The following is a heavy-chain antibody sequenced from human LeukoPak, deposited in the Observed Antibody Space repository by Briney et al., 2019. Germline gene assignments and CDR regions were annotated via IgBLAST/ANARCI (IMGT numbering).Heavy chain of an antibody. D-gene: IGHD3-10*01. CDR2: INTNTGNP. J-gene: IGHJ5*02. CDR1: GYTFTSYA. CDR3: ARGGRITMVRGVPRWFDP. Sequence: ASVKVSCKASGYTFTSYAMNWVRQAPGQGLEWMGWINTNTGNPTYAQGFTGRFVFSLDTSVSTAYLQISSLKAEDTAVYYCARGGRITMVRGVPRWFDPWGQGTLVTVSS. V-gene: IGHV7-4-1*02.